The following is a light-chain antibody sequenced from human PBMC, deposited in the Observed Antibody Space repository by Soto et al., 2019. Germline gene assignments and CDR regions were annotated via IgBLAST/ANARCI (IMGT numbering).Light chain of an antibody. Sequence: DIQMTQSPTSLSASVGDRVTITCRASQGIRNFVAWYQQKPGKAPKLLIYAASTLQSGVPSRFSGSGSGTDFTLTINRPQPEDVAADYCQKYSSVPVFGPGIKVEIK. V-gene: IGKV1-27*01. J-gene: IGKJ3*01. CDR2: AAS. CDR3: QKYSSVPV. CDR1: QGIRNF.